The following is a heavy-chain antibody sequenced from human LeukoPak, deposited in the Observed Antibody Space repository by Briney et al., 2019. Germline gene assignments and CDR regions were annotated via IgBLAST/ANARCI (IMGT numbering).Heavy chain of an antibody. CDR3: ARDKVIRDGYNANWFDP. CDR2: ISAYNGNT. CDR1: GYTFTSYG. Sequence: ASVKVSCKASGYTFTSYGVSWVRQAPGQGLEGMGWISAYNGNTNYAQKLQGRATMTTDTSTSTAYMELGSLRFDDTAVYYCARDKVIRDGYNANWFDPWGQGTLVTVSS. V-gene: IGHV1-18*01. J-gene: IGHJ5*02. D-gene: IGHD5-24*01.